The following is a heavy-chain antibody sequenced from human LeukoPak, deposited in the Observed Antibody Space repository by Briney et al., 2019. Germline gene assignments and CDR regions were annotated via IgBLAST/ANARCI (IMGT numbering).Heavy chain of an antibody. D-gene: IGHD6-6*01. V-gene: IGHV3-43*01. CDR1: GFTLYDYI. CDR3: AKTDGYGPARMFYFQH. Sequence: GGSLRLSCAASGFTLYDYIMHWVRQAPGKGVEWVSLIRVYDTSTSYADSETGLFTTSRDNSKNSLYLQINSLRTADTALYYCAKTDGYGPARMFYFQHWGQGTLVTVSS. CDR2: IRVYDTST. J-gene: IGHJ1*01.